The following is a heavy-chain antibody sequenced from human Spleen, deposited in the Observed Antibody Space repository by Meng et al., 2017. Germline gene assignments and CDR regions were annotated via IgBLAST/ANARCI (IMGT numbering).Heavy chain of an antibody. CDR1: GGSFSGYY. CDR3: ARARQTAMVVDY. Sequence: QVQLQPWVAGPLKPSETLALACAVYGGSFSGYYWSWSRQPPGKGLEWIGEINHSGSPNYNLSLKSRVTISVDTSKHQFSLKLSSVTAADTAVYACARARQTAMVVDYWGQGTLVTVSS. J-gene: IGHJ4*02. D-gene: IGHD5-18*01. CDR2: INHSGSP. V-gene: IGHV4-34*01.